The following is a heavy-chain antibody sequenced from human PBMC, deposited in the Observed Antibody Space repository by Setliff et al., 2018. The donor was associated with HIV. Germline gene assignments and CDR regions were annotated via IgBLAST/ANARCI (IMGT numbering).Heavy chain of an antibody. CDR3: ARSVIGYYSYGMDV. D-gene: IGHD3-10*01. CDR2: ISGSGGST. Sequence: PSETLSLTCAVSGGSISSTNWWSWVRQPPGKGLEWVSAISGSGGSTYYADSVKGRFTISRDNSKNTLYLQMNSLRAEDTAVYYCARSVIGYYSYGMDVWGQGTLVTVSS. CDR1: GGSISSTN. V-gene: IGHV3-23*01. J-gene: IGHJ6*02.